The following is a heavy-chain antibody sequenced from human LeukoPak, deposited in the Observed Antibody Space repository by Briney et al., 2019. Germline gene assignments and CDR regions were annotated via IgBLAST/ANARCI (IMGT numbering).Heavy chain of an antibody. CDR1: DFSFITYA. J-gene: IGHJ6*03. Sequence: GGSLRLSCAASDFSFITYAMSWVRQAPGKGLEWVSTITGRGDATYYADSVKGRFTISRDNSKNTLYLQMNSLRAEDTAVYYCARGHTVAGYYYYYYIDVWGKGTTVTISS. D-gene: IGHD6-19*01. CDR3: ARGHTVAGYYYYYYIDV. CDR2: ITGRGDAT. V-gene: IGHV3-23*01.